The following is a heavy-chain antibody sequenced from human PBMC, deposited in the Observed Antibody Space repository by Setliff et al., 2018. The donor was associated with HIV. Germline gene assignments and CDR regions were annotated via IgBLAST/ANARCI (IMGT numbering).Heavy chain of an antibody. Sequence: SETLSLTCTVSGASISSSSHYWGWIRRPPGKGLEWIGEINHNKSSDYNPSLKSRVTISVDTSKNQFSLRLSSVTAADTAVYYCARGGGPDTNFDSWGRGTLVTVSS. CDR2: INHNKSS. J-gene: IGHJ4*02. V-gene: IGHV4-39*07. CDR3: ARGGGPDTNFDS. CDR1: GASISSSSHY.